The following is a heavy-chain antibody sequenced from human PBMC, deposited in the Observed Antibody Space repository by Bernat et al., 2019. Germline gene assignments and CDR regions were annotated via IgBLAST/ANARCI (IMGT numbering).Heavy chain of an antibody. J-gene: IGHJ6*03. D-gene: IGHD2-15*01. CDR3: ARGIAHPPSLDYMDD. CDR1: GFTFSDYY. V-gene: IGHV3-11*06. Sequence: QVQLVESGGGLVKPGGSLRLSCAASGFTFSDYYMSWIRQAPGKGLEWVSYISSSSSYTNYADSVKGRFTISRDNAKNSLYLQMNSLRAEDTAVYYCARGIAHPPSLDYMDDWGKGTTVTVSS. CDR2: ISSSSSYT.